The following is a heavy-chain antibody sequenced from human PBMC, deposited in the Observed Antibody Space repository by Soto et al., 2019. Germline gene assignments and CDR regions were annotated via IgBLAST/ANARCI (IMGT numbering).Heavy chain of an antibody. CDR2: PYYRSKWYN. CDR1: GDSVSSNSAA. CDR3: ARGIAAPGTFRYFYYYGMDV. D-gene: IGHD6-13*01. Sequence: SQTLLLTCPISGDSVSSNSAAWNWIRQSPSRGLELLGMPYYRSKWYNDYAVSVKRRITINPDTSKNQFSLQLNYVTPEDTAVYYCARGIAAPGTFRYFYYYGMDVWGQGTTATVSS. J-gene: IGHJ6*02. V-gene: IGHV6-1*01.